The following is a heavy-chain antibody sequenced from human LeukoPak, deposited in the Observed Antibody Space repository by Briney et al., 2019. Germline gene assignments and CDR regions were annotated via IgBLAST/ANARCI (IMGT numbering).Heavy chain of an antibody. D-gene: IGHD1-1*01. CDR1: GFTFSSYA. V-gene: IGHV3-23*01. Sequence: PGGSLRLSCAASGFTFSSYAMSWVRQAPGKGLEWVSAISGSGGSTYYADSVRGRFTISRYDSKNTLYLQMNSLRAEDTAVYYCAKWVRRTDVDYWGQGTLVTVSS. CDR2: ISGSGGST. J-gene: IGHJ4*02. CDR3: AKWVRRTDVDY.